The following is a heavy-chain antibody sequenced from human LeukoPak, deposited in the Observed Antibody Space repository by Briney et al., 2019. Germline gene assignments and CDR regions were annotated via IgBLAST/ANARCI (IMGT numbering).Heavy chain of an antibody. D-gene: IGHD3-22*01. J-gene: IGHJ6*03. V-gene: IGHV4-34*01. CDR3: ARNTYYYDSSGYLSYYYYYYMDV. CDR1: GGSFSGYY. CDR2: INHSGST. Sequence: SETLSLTCAVYGGSFSGYYWSWIRQPPGKGLEWIGEINHSGSTNYNPSLKSRVTISVDTSKNQFSLKLSSVTAADTAVYYCARNTYYYDSSGYLSYYYYYYMDVWGKGTTVTVSS.